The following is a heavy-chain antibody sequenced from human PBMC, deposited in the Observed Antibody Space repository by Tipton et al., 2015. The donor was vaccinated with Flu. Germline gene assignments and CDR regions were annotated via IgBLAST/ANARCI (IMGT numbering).Heavy chain of an antibody. V-gene: IGHV3-53*01. Sequence: GSLRLSCAASGFTVNSNYMSWVRQAPGKGLEWVSVIYSDGRAYYVDSVKGRFTVSRDDSKNMLSLQMDSLRAEDTAVYYCTREQGANPWGQGTLVTVSS. CDR2: IYSDGRA. CDR3: TREQGANP. CDR1: GFTVNSNY. J-gene: IGHJ5*02.